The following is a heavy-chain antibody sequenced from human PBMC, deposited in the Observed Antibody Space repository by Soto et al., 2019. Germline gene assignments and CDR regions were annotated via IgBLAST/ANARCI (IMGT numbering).Heavy chain of an antibody. CDR3: ARRDSPYGFSEFNY. D-gene: IGHD5-12*01. J-gene: IGHJ4*02. Sequence: QVQLQESAPGLVTPSGTLSLTCTVSSGSISTSYWWTWVRQPPNKGLEWIGEIFHTGSTNYNPSLRSRGTISVDKSKSQFSLQLASVTAADTAMDYCARRDSPYGFSEFNYWGQGTLVTVSS. CDR2: IFHTGST. V-gene: IGHV4-4*02. CDR1: SGSISTSYW.